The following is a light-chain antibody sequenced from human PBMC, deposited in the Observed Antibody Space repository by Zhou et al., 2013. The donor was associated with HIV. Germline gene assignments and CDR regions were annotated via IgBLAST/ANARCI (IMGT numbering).Light chain of an antibody. Sequence: EIVLTQSPGTLSLTPGERATLSCRVSQSIRSSSLAWFQHKAGQAPRLLIYGASSRATGIPDRFSGSGSGTEFTLTISRLEPEDFAVYYCQHYGVSPYTFGPGTKLEIE. V-gene: IGKV3-20*01. CDR2: GAS. CDR1: QSIRSSS. J-gene: IGKJ2*01. CDR3: QHYGVSPYT.